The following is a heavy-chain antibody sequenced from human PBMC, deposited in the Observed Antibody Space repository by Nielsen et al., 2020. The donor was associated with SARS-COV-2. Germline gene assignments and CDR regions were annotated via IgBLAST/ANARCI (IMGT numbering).Heavy chain of an antibody. CDR2: IRSKTNNYET. J-gene: IGHJ6*02. D-gene: IGHD2-21*01. CDR1: GFTFGDAI. V-gene: IGHV3-73*01. CDR3: KHYYDMDV. Sequence: ESLKISCAASGFTFGDAIIHWVRQASGKGLEWVGRIRSKTNNYETSYAASVKGRFTISGDESKNMAYLQMSRLKTDDTAVYYCKHYYDMDVWGQGTTVTVSS.